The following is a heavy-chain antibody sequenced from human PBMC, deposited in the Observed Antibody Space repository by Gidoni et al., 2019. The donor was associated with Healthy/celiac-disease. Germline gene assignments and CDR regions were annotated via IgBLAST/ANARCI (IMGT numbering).Heavy chain of an antibody. CDR1: GFPFRRYA. CDR3: AKYKAGSGSVSYYFDY. V-gene: IGHV3-23*01. J-gene: IGHJ4*02. Sequence: EVQLLESGGGLVQPGGSLRLSCAASGFPFRRYAMSWVRQAPGKGLEWVSASSGSGGSTYDADSVKGRFTISRDKSKNTLYLQMNSLRAEDTAVYYCAKYKAGSGSVSYYFDYWGQGTLVTVSS. D-gene: IGHD3-10*01. CDR2: SSGSGGST.